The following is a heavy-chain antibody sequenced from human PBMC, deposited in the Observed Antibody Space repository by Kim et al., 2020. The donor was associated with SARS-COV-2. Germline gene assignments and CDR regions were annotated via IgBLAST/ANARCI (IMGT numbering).Heavy chain of an antibody. CDR3: AKDAGGRQEPRSYYYFYMDV. CDR2: ITWNSGRI. J-gene: IGHJ6*03. Sequence: GGSLRLSCPASGFTFGDYAMHWVRQAPGKGLEWVSVITWNSGRIQYAKSVEGRFTISRDNAKNSLYLQMNSLRPEDTAFYYCAKDAGGRQEPRSYYYFYMDVWGKGTTVTVSS. D-gene: IGHD1-26*01. V-gene: IGHV3-9*01. CDR1: GFTFGDYA.